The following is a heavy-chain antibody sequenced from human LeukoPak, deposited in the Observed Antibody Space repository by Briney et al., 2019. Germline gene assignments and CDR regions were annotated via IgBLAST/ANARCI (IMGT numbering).Heavy chain of an antibody. CDR1: GGSISSGSYY. CDR3: ARVGDSLLLEVPYYYYMDV. D-gene: IGHD2-21*02. Sequence: NSSETLSLTCTVSGGSISSGSYYWSWIRQPAGKGLEWIGRIYTSGSTNYNPSLKSRVTISVDTSKNQFSLKLSSVTAADTAVYYCARVGDSLLLEVPYYYYMDVWGKGTTVTVSS. CDR2: IYTSGST. J-gene: IGHJ6*03. V-gene: IGHV4-61*02.